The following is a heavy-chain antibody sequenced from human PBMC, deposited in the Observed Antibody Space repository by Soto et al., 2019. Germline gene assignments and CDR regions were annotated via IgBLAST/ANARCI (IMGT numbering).Heavy chain of an antibody. D-gene: IGHD3-22*01. Sequence: GGSLRLSCAASGFTFSSYGMHWVRQAPGKGLEWVAVIWYDGSNKYYADSVKGRFTISRDNSKNTLYLQMNSLRAEDTAVYYCASEARTGTYDSSGYYYGGAFDIWGQGTMVTVSS. V-gene: IGHV3-33*01. CDR1: GFTFSSYG. CDR3: ASEARTGTYDSSGYYYGGAFDI. J-gene: IGHJ3*02. CDR2: IWYDGSNK.